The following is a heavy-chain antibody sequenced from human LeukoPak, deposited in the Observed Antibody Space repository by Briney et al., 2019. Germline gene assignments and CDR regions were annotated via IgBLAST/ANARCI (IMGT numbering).Heavy chain of an antibody. Sequence: PSETLSLTCTVSGGSISSYYWSWIRQPPGKGLEWIGYIYYSGSTNYNPSLKSRVTISVDTSKNQFSLKLSSVTAADTAVYYCARDGDRGSSAWFDPWGQGTLVTVSS. CDR1: GGSISSYY. D-gene: IGHD3-16*01. J-gene: IGHJ5*02. CDR2: IYYSGST. CDR3: ARDGDRGSSAWFDP. V-gene: IGHV4-59*08.